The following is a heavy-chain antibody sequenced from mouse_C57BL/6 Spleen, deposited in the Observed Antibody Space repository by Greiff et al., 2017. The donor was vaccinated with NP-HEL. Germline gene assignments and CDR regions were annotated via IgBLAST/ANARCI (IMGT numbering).Heavy chain of an antibody. CDR3: AREVWDGYFAY. CDR2: INPYNGGT. J-gene: IGHJ3*01. V-gene: IGHV1-19*01. CDR1: GYTFTDYY. D-gene: IGHD2-3*01. Sequence: VQLQQSGPVLVKPGASVKMSCKASGYTFTDYYMNWVKQSHGKSLEWIGVINPYNGGTSYNQKFKGKATLTVDKSSSTAYMELNSLTSEDSAVYYCAREVWDGYFAYWGQGTLVTVAA.